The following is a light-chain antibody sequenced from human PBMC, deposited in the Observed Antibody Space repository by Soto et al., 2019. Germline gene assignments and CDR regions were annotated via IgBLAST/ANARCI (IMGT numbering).Light chain of an antibody. Sequence: QSALTQPPSASGTPGQRVTISCSGSSSNIGGNYVYWYQQLPGAAPKLLIYGNNLRPSGVPDRFSGSKSGTSASLAISGLRSEDEADYSCAAWDDTLSGLYVFGTGTKVTVL. V-gene: IGLV1-47*01. CDR3: AAWDDTLSGLYV. CDR2: GNN. CDR1: SSNIGGNY. J-gene: IGLJ1*01.